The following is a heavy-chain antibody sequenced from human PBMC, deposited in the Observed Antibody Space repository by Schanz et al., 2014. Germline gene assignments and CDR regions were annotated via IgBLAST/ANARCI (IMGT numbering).Heavy chain of an antibody. CDR2: IRSKADGGTT. D-gene: IGHD2-2*01. CDR1: GFTFNYVW. Sequence: EVHLEESGGGLVQPGGSQRLSCVASGFTFNYVWMSWVRQAPGKGLEWVGRIRSKADGGTTDYAAPVKGRFTISRDDSKNTLFLQINSLKTEDTAVYYCTTVDCSSPSCPPWGQGTLVTVSS. J-gene: IGHJ5*02. V-gene: IGHV3-15*01. CDR3: TTVDCSSPSCPP.